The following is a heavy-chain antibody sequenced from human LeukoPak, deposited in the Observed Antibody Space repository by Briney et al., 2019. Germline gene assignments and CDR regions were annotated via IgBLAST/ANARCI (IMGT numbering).Heavy chain of an antibody. Sequence: ASVKVSCKASGYTFTSYDIHWVRQAPGQGLEWMGWINPNSGGTNYAQKFQGRVTMTRDTSISTAYMELSRLRSDDTAVYYCAREGDYGEYFQHWGQGTLVTVSS. J-gene: IGHJ1*01. CDR3: AREGDYGEYFQH. CDR2: INPNSGGT. V-gene: IGHV1-2*02. D-gene: IGHD4-17*01. CDR1: GYTFTSYD.